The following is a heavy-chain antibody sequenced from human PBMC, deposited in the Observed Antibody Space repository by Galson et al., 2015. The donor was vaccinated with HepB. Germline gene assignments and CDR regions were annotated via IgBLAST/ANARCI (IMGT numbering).Heavy chain of an antibody. V-gene: IGHV4-39*07. Sequence: ETLSLTCTVSGGSIRSTSSYWGWIRQPPGKGLEWIGSLYYSGTTYYNSSLQSRLTMSVETSKNQFSLKLSSVTAADTAVYYCAKDDYYDTGEGDCWGQGILVTVSS. J-gene: IGHJ4*02. CDR2: LYYSGTT. CDR3: AKDDYYDTGEGDC. D-gene: IGHD3-22*01. CDR1: GGSIRSTSSY.